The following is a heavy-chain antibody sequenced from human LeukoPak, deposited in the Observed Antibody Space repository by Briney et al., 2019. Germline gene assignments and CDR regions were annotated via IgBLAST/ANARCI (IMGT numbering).Heavy chain of an antibody. Sequence: PGGSLRLPCAASGFTFNSYTMNWVRQAPGKGLEWVSVISGSGGSTYYADSVKGRFTISRDNSKNTLYLQMNSLRAEDTAVYYCAEGWRSSISPLGYWGQGTLVTVSS. J-gene: IGHJ4*02. CDR3: AEGWRSSISPLGY. CDR2: ISGSGGST. V-gene: IGHV3-23*01. D-gene: IGHD2-2*01. CDR1: GFTFNSYT.